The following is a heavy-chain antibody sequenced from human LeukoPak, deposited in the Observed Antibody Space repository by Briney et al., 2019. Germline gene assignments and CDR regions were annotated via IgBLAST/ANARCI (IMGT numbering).Heavy chain of an antibody. J-gene: IGHJ4*02. CDR2: IYYSGST. D-gene: IGHD3-22*01. Sequence: SETLSLTCTVSGGSISSYYWSWIRQPPGKGLEWIGYIYYSGSTNYNPSLKSRVTISVDTSKNQFSLKLSSVTAADTAVYYCARRDSSGPKEGFDYWGQGTLVTVSS. V-gene: IGHV4-59*01. CDR1: GGSISSYY. CDR3: ARRDSSGPKEGFDY.